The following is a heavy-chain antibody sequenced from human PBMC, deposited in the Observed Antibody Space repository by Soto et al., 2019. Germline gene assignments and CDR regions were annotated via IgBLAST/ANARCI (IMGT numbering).Heavy chain of an antibody. J-gene: IGHJ4*02. Sequence: EVQLVESGGGLVQPGGSLRLSCAASGFTFSSYVMSWVRQAPGKGLEWISYISYSGSIIYYADSVKGRFTISRDNAKSSLYLQMNSLRDEDTAVYYCARDLGYDTSGSSPYDFDLWGQGTLVTVSS. V-gene: IGHV3-48*03. CDR1: GFTFSSYV. CDR3: ARDLGYDTSGSSPYDFDL. CDR2: ISYSGSII. D-gene: IGHD3-22*01.